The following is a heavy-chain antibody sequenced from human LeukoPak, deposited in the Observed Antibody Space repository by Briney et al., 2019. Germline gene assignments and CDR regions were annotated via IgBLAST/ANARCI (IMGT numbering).Heavy chain of an antibody. CDR3: AKDVDPFGSGSYVERFDY. CDR1: GFTFSSYG. V-gene: IGHV3-30*18. CDR2: ISFDASNK. D-gene: IGHD3-10*01. J-gene: IGHJ4*02. Sequence: GRSLRLSCAASGFTFSSYGMHWVRQAPGKGLEWVAVISFDASNKYYADSVKGRFTISRDNSKNTLYLQMNSLRAEDTAVYYCAKDVDPFGSGSYVERFDYWGQGTLVTVSS.